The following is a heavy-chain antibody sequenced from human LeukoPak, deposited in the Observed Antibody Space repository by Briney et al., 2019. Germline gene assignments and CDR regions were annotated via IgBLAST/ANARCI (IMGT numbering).Heavy chain of an antibody. CDR2: IKEDGSEV. V-gene: IGHV3-7*01. J-gene: IGHJ4*02. CDR3: AEAGDILTGYNFDY. Sequence: GGSLRLSCAASAFTFSNYWMSWVRQAPGKGLEWVANIKEDGSEVNYVDSVKGRFTISRDNSKNTLYLQMNSLRAEDTAVYYCAEAGDILTGYNFDYWGQGTLVTVSS. D-gene: IGHD3-9*01. CDR1: AFTFSNYW.